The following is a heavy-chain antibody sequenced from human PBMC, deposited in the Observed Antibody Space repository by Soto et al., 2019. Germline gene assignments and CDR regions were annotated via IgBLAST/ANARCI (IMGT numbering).Heavy chain of an antibody. J-gene: IGHJ1*01. D-gene: IGHD6-19*01. CDR1: GYSFTSYW. CDR3: AHLSSGWERGVPEYFQH. V-gene: IGHV5-51*01. CDR2: IYPGDSDT. Sequence: PGESLKISCKGSGYSFTSYWIGWVRQMPGKGLEWMGIIYPGDSDTRYSPSFQGQVTISADKSISTAYLQWSSLKASDTAMYYCAHLSSGWERGVPEYFQHWGQGTLVTVSS.